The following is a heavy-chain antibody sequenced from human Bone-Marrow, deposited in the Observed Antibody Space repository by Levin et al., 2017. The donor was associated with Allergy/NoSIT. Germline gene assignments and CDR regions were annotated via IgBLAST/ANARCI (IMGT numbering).Heavy chain of an antibody. J-gene: IGHJ4*02. CDR2: IYHTGNT. D-gene: IGHD1-14*01. V-gene: IGHV4-61*01. Sequence: SETLSLTCTVSGDSVSSGWYYWSWIRQPPGTGLEWIGHIYHTGNTDHNPSLKSQVTISLDTSNNQFALKLRSVTAADTAIYYCARNFARRGYFDYWGQGTLVSVSS. CDR1: GDSVSSGWYY. CDR3: ARNFARRGYFDY.